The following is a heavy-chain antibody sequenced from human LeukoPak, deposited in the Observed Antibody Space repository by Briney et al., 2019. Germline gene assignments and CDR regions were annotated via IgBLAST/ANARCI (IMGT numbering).Heavy chain of an antibody. CDR3: ARGPRDIVVVDAHYFDY. V-gene: IGHV3-11*06. CDR1: GFTFSDYY. D-gene: IGHD2-15*01. J-gene: IGHJ4*02. Sequence: GGSLRLSCAASGFTFSDYYMSCIRQAPGKGLGWVSYIISSSSYTNYADSVKGRFTISRDNSKNTLYLQMNSLRAGDTAVYYCARGPRDIVVVDAHYFDYWGQGTLVTVSS. CDR2: IISSSSYT.